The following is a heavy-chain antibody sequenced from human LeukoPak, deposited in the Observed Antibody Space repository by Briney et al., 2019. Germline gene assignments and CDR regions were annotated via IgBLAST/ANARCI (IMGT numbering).Heavy chain of an antibody. Sequence: GGSLRLSCAASGFTFDDYAMHWVRQAPGKGLEWVSGISWNSGSIGYADSVKGRFTISRDNAKNSLYLQMNSLRAEDTALYYXAXXXXXXXXLXXYWXXXTXVTVS. CDR2: ISWNSGSI. J-gene: IGHJ4*01. V-gene: IGHV3-9*01. CDR1: GFTFDDYA. CDR3: AXXXXXXXXLXXY.